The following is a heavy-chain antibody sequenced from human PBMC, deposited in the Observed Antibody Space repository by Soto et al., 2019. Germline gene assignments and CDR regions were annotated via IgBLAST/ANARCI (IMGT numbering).Heavy chain of an antibody. CDR3: ARQIYCVDTGPNFRYYFES. V-gene: IGHV5-51*01. Sequence: GEALKISCKGSGYSFTNYWVGWVRQMPGKGLEWMAIIYPGDSETRYSPSFQGRVTISADKSISTAFLQWSRLKASDTAIYYCARQIYCVDTGPNFRYYFESWAQGTPVTVSP. D-gene: IGHD5-18*01. J-gene: IGHJ4*02. CDR2: IYPGDSET. CDR1: GYSFTNYW.